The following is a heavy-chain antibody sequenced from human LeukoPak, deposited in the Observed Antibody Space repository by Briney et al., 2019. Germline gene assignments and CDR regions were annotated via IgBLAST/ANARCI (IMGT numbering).Heavy chain of an antibody. J-gene: IGHJ4*02. CDR3: ARDGLASCGTYCYSDFEY. CDR2: IDQDGSER. D-gene: IGHD2-21*02. CDR1: GGSISSSNW. V-gene: IGHV3-7*01. Sequence: PSGTLSLACAVSGGSISSSNWWSWVRQTPGKGLEWVANIDQDGSERYYMDSVKGRFTISRDNAKHSLYLHMNSLRAGDTAVYYCARDGLASCGTYCYSDFEYWGQGALVTVSS.